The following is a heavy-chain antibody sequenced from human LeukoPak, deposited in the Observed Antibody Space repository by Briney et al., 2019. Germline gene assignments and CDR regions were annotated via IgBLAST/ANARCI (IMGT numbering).Heavy chain of an antibody. CDR1: GGSFSGYY. D-gene: IGHD6-13*01. J-gene: IGHJ4*02. CDR2: INHSGST. Sequence: SETLSLTCAVYGGSFSGYYWCWIRQPPGKGLEWIGEINHSGSTNYNPSLKSRVTISVDTSKNQFSLNLSSVTAADTAVYYCATFPAAGIDYWGQGTLVTVSS. V-gene: IGHV4-34*01. CDR3: ATFPAAGIDY.